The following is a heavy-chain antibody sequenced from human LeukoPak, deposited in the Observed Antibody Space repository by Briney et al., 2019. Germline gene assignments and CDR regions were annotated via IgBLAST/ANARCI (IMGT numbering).Heavy chain of an antibody. D-gene: IGHD3-3*01. CDR3: AREVSIFGVVPYMDV. V-gene: IGHV4-59*11. Sequence: PSETLSLTCTVSGGSISSHYWSWIRQPPGKGLEWIGYIYYSGSTNYNPSLKSRVTMSVDTSKNQFSLKLSSVTAADTAVYYCAREVSIFGVVPYMDVWGKGTTVTVSS. CDR2: IYYSGST. J-gene: IGHJ6*03. CDR1: GGSISSHY.